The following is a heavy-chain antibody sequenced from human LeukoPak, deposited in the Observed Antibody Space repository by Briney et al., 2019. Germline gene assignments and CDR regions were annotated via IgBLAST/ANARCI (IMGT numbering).Heavy chain of an antibody. Sequence: SVKVSCKASGGTFSSYAISWVRQAPGQGLEWMGGIIPIFGTANYAQKFQGRVTITADESTSTAYMELSSLKAPDTAMYYCARHPDYGGNLDYWGQGTLVTVSS. V-gene: IGHV1-69*13. CDR1: GGTFSSYA. CDR2: IIPIFGTA. J-gene: IGHJ4*02. CDR3: ARHPDYGGNLDY. D-gene: IGHD4-23*01.